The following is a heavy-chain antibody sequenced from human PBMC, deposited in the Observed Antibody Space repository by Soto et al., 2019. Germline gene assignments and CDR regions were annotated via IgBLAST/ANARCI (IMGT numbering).Heavy chain of an antibody. D-gene: IGHD3-10*01. Sequence: QLVESGGGLIQPGGSLRLSCAASGFTVSSYYMSWVRQAPGKGLEWVSVVYSTGSTYYADSVKGRFTISRDISKNMIYLQMDSLRAEDTAVYYCAREGRGFGYWGQGTLVTVSS. CDR3: AREGRGFGY. CDR2: VYSTGST. V-gene: IGHV3-53*01. CDR1: GFTVSSYY. J-gene: IGHJ4*02.